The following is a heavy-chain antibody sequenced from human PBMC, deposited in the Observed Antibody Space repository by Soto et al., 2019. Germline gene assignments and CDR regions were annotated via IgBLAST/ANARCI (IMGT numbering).Heavy chain of an antibody. CDR1: GGSISSYY. Sequence: TSETLSLTCTVSGGSISSYYWSWIRQPPGKGLEWIGYIYYSGSTNYNPSLKSRVTISVDTSKNQFSLKLSSVTAADTAVYYCARHHFYCTGGSCYLQAYHYYGLDVWGQGTTVTVSS. CDR2: IYYSGST. D-gene: IGHD2-15*01. V-gene: IGHV4-59*08. J-gene: IGHJ6*02. CDR3: ARHHFYCTGGSCYLQAYHYYGLDV.